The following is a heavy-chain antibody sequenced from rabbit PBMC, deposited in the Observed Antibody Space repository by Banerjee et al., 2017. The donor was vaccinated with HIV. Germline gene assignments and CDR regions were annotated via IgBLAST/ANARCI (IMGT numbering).Heavy chain of an antibody. Sequence: QSLEESGGDLVKPGASLTLTCTASGFSFSSSYYMCWVRQAPGKGLEWIACIYVGSGGRTYYASWAKGRFTISKTSSTTVTLQMTSLTAADTATYFCARVGYDDKRGYNLWGQGTLVTVS. CDR2: IYVGSGGRT. V-gene: IGHV1S40*01. CDR1: GFSFSSSYY. J-gene: IGHJ4*01. D-gene: IGHD6-1*01. CDR3: ARVGYDDKRGYNL.